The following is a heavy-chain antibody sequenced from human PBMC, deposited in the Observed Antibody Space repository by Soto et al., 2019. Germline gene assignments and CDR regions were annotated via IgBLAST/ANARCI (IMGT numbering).Heavy chain of an antibody. CDR3: ARRGYDYVWGSLGFDY. V-gene: IGHV5-51*01. Sequence: GESLKISCKASGYTFTSYWIGWVRQMPGKGLEWMGIIYPGDSDTRYSPSFQGQVTISADKSISTAYLQWSSLKASDTAMYYCARRGYDYVWGSLGFDYWGQGTLVTVSS. J-gene: IGHJ4*02. CDR1: GYTFTSYW. CDR2: IYPGDSDT. D-gene: IGHD3-16*01.